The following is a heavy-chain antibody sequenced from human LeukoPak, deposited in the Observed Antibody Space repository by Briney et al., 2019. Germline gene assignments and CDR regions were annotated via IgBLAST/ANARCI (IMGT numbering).Heavy chain of an antibody. CDR2: IYYSGST. D-gene: IGHD3-10*01. Sequence: ETLSLTCTVSGGSISSSSYYWGWIRQPPGEGLEWIGNIYYSGSTYYNPSLKSRVTISVDTSKIQFSRKLSSVTAADTAVYYCQLWFGELLWDGIDYWGQGTLVAVSS. V-gene: IGHV4-39*01. CDR1: GGSISSSSYY. J-gene: IGHJ4*02. CDR3: QLWFGELLWDGIDY.